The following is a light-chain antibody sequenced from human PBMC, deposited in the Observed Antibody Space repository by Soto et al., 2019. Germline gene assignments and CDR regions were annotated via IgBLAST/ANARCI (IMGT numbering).Light chain of an antibody. CDR1: QSVSSY. CDR2: DAS. J-gene: IGKJ5*01. CDR3: KQYDNSPIT. Sequence: EIVLTQSPATLSLSPGERATLSCRASQSVSSYLAWYQQKPGQAPRLLIYDASNRATGIPDRFSGSGSGTDFTLTIRSLEPEDFAVYYCKQYDNSPITFGQGTRLEIK. V-gene: IGKV3-11*01.